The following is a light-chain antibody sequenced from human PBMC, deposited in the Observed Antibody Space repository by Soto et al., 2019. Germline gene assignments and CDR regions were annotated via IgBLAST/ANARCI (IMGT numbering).Light chain of an antibody. V-gene: IGKV3-11*01. CDR1: QSVSSY. J-gene: IGKJ2*01. Sequence: EIVLTQSPATLSLSPGERATLSCRASQSVSSYLAWYQQKPGQAPRLLIYDASNRATGIPARFSGSGSGTDFTLTISSLEPEDFAVYYCQPRSNWPRIMYTFGQGTKLEIK. CDR2: DAS. CDR3: QPRSNWPRIMYT.